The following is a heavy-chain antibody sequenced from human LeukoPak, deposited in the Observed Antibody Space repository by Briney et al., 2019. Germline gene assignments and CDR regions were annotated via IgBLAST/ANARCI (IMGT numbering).Heavy chain of an antibody. CDR3: ARIPSQFIGSAGLYYYYYYGMDV. CDR2: IDWDDDK. CDR1: GFSLSTSGMC. Sequence: SGPALVKPTQTLTLTCTFSGFSLSTSGMCVSWIRQPPGKALEWLALIDWDDDKYYSTSLKTRLTISKNTSKNQVVLTMTNMDPVDTDTYYCARIPSQFIGSAGLYYYYYYGMDVWGQGTTVTVSS. J-gene: IGHJ6*02. V-gene: IGHV2-70*01. D-gene: IGHD2-15*01.